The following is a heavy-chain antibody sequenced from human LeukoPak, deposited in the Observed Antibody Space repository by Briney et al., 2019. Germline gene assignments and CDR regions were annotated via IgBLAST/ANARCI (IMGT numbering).Heavy chain of an antibody. V-gene: IGHV4-59*01. J-gene: IGHJ5*02. CDR1: GGSISSYY. Sequence: SETLSLTCTVSGGSISSYYWSWIRQPPGKGLEWIGYIYYSGSTNYNPSLKSRVTISVDTSKNQFSLKLSSVTAADTAVYYCARGVVVVVAAKYNWFDPWGQGTLVTVSS. D-gene: IGHD2-15*01. CDR2: IYYSGST. CDR3: ARGVVVVVAAKYNWFDP.